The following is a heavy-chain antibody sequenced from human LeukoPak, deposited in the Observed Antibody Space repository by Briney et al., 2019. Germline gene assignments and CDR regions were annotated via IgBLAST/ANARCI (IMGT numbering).Heavy chain of an antibody. V-gene: IGHV3-33*01. CDR2: IWYDGSNK. J-gene: IGHJ3*02. Sequence: GGSLRLSCAASGFTFSSYGMHWVRQAPGKGLEWVAVIWYDGSNKYYADSVKGRFTISRDNSKNTLYLQMNSLRAEDTAVYYCVREIRGTGIAAAWDPLGAFDIWGQGTMVTVSS. CDR1: GFTFSSYG. D-gene: IGHD6-13*01. CDR3: VREIRGTGIAAAWDPLGAFDI.